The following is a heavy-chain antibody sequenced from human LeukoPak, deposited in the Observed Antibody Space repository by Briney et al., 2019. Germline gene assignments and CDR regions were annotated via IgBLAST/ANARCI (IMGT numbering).Heavy chain of an antibody. Sequence: SETLSLTCAVYGGSFSGYYWSWIRQPPGKGLEWIGEINHIVSTNYNPSLKNRVTISVDTSKNQFSLKLSSVTAADTAVYYCARVVGATLDYWGQGTLVTVSS. V-gene: IGHV4-34*01. J-gene: IGHJ4*02. D-gene: IGHD1-26*01. CDR3: ARVVGATLDY. CDR1: GGSFSGYY. CDR2: INHIVST.